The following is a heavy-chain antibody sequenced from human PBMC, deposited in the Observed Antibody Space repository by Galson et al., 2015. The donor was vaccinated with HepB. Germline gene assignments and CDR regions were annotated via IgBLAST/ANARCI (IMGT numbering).Heavy chain of an antibody. CDR1: RFTFSNSA. CDR3: AKGRESERFYFDN. Sequence: SLRLSCAASRFTFSNSAMGWVRQAPGKGLDWVSVVTYSGGDTKYADSVEGRFTISRDKSHNPLYLQMNSLTAEDTALYYCAKGRESERFYFDNWGQGTLVTVSS. V-gene: IGHV3-23*01. CDR2: VTYSGGDT. D-gene: IGHD1-1*01. J-gene: IGHJ4*02.